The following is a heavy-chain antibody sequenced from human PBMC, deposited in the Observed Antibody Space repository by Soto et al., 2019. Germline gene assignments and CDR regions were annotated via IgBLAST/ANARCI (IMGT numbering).Heavy chain of an antibody. J-gene: IGHJ4*02. CDR1: GFTFGTYA. CDR3: AKGGSSGWFYFDF. Sequence: GSLRLSCAASGFTFGTYAMNWVRQAPGKGLEWVSSTPGSGGSAYYADSVRGRFTISRDNSKNTVYLQLDSLRPEDSAIYYCAKGGSSGWFYFDFWGQGTQVTVSS. V-gene: IGHV3-23*01. CDR2: TPGSGGSA. D-gene: IGHD6-19*01.